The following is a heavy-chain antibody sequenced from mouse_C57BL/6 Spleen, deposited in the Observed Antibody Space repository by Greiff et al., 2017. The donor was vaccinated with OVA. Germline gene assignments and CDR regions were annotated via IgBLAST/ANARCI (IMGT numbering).Heavy chain of an antibody. CDR3: ARGGYYGSSLLYFDV. J-gene: IGHJ1*03. V-gene: IGHV1-26*01. D-gene: IGHD1-1*01. CDR2: INPNNGGT. Sequence: VQLQQSGPELVKPGASVKISCKASGYTFTDYYMNWVKQSHGKSLEWIGDINPNNGGTSYNQKFKGKATLTVDKSSSTAYMELRSLTSEDSAVYYCARGGYYGSSLLYFDVWGTGTTVTVSS. CDR1: GYTFTDYY.